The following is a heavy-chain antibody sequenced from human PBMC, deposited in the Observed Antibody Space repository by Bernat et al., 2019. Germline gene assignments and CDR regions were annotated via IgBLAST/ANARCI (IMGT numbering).Heavy chain of an antibody. CDR3: ARDGPDYFNSRAYPFGHWYFDL. Sequence: QVQLVESGGGLVKPGGSLRLSCAASGFTFSDYYMSWIRQAPGKGLEWVAVMSYDGSDKYYADSVKGRFTISRDNSKNTLYLQMNSLRAEDTAVYYCARDGPDYFNSRAYPFGHWYFDLWGRGSLVTVSS. D-gene: IGHD2/OR15-2a*01. CDR1: GFTFSDYY. CDR2: MSYDGSDK. V-gene: IGHV3-30-3*01. J-gene: IGHJ2*01.